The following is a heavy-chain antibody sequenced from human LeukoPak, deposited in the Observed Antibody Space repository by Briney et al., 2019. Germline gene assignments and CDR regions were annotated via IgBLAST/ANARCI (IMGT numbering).Heavy chain of an antibody. D-gene: IGHD2/OR15-2a*01. CDR1: GFTFDDYA. CDR3: AKVRNIVDYYYYMDV. CDR2: ISWNSGSI. Sequence: GGSLRLSCAASGFTFDDYAMHWVRQAPGKGLEWVSGISWNSGSIGYADSVKGRFTISRDNAKNSLYLQMNSLRAEDTAVYYCAKVRNIVDYYYYMDVWGKGTTVTVSS. J-gene: IGHJ6*03. V-gene: IGHV3-9*01.